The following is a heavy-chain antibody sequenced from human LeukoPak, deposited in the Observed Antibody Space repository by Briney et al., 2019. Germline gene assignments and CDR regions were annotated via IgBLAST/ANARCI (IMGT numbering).Heavy chain of an antibody. Sequence: NPGGSLRLSCTACGFTFSNAWMSRVCQAPGKGLEWIGRIKSKTDGGTTDYAAPVKGRFTISRGDSKNTLYLEMNSLKTKDTAVYYCNPQGRVGATSFDYWGRGTLVTVSS. V-gene: IGHV3-15*01. CDR1: GFTFSNAW. J-gene: IGHJ4*02. D-gene: IGHD1-26*01. CDR2: IKSKTDGGTT. CDR3: NPQGRVGATSFDY.